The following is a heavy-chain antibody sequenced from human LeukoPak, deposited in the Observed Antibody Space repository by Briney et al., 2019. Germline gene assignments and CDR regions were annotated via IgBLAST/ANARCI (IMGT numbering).Heavy chain of an antibody. CDR2: IKQDGSEK. CDR1: GFTSSSYW. CDR3: ARDTRWLQLRIFDS. Sequence: GGSLRLSCAAAGFTSSSYWMSWVRQAPGKGLEWVANIKQDGSEKYYVDSVKGRFTLSRDNAKNSLYLQTNSLRAEHTAVYYCARDTRWLQLRIFDSWGQGTLVTVSS. V-gene: IGHV3-7*01. J-gene: IGHJ4*02. D-gene: IGHD5-24*01.